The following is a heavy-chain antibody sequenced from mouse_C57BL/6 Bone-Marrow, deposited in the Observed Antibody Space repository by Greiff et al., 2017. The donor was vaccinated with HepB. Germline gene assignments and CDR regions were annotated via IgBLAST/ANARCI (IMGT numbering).Heavy chain of an antibody. D-gene: IGHD2-2*01. CDR1: GYTFTDYY. J-gene: IGHJ2*01. V-gene: IGHV1-19*01. Sequence: EVMLQESGPVLVKPGASVKMSCKASGYTFTDYYMNWVKQSHGKSLEWIGVINPYNGGTSYNQKFKGKATLTVDKSSSTAYMELNSLTSEDSAVYYCARSTMVTRGDYWGQGTTLTVSS. CDR3: ARSTMVTRGDY. CDR2: INPYNGGT.